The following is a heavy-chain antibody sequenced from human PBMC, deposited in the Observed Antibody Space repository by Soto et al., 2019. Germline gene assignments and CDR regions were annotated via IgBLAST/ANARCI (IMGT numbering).Heavy chain of an antibody. CDR1: GYTFTSFG. Sequence: ASVKVSCKASGYTFTSFGVSWLRQAPGQGPEWMGWISGYNGKTKYTQKVQGRVTLTTDTSTATAYMELRSLRSDDAAVYFCARDKMIDDFGLGSFDYWGQGTVVTVSS. V-gene: IGHV1-18*04. D-gene: IGHD3-10*01. CDR3: ARDKMIDDFGLGSFDY. J-gene: IGHJ4*02. CDR2: ISGYNGKT.